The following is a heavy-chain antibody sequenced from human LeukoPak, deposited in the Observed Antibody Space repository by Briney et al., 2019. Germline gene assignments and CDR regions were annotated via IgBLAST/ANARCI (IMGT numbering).Heavy chain of an antibody. J-gene: IGHJ4*02. D-gene: IGHD3-10*01. CDR1: GFTFSTYA. Sequence: GGSLRLSCAASGFTFSTYAMTWVRQAPGKGLEWVSALSGSGTNTYYADSVKGRFTISRDNAKNTVFLQMSSLRAEDTALYYCARKSASGNYPLDYWGQGTLVTVSS. V-gene: IGHV3-23*01. CDR3: ARKSASGNYPLDY. CDR2: LSGSGTNT.